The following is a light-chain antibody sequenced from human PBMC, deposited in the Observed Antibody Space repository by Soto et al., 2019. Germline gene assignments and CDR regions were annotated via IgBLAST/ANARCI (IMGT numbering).Light chain of an antibody. V-gene: IGLV2-8*01. J-gene: IGLJ2*01. CDR1: SSDVGGYNY. CDR3: SSYAGSNNLV. CDR2: EVT. Sequence: QSALTQPPSAFGSPGKSVTISCTGTSSDVGGYNYVSWYQQLPGKAPKLMIYEVTKRPSGVPDRFSGSKSGNTASLTVSGLQADDEADYFCSSYAGSNNLVFGGGTKLTVL.